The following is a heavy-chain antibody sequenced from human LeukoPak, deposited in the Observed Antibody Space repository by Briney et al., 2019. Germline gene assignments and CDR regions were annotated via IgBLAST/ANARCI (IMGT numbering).Heavy chain of an antibody. J-gene: IGHJ4*02. CDR3: VGEVGPRQMNY. D-gene: IGHD1-26*01. Sequence: GRSLRLSCVASGFTFISHAMHWVRQAPGKGPEWVAVIAYDASNEYYADSVKGRFTISRDNSKNTLYLQMNSLRTEDTAMYYCVGEVGPRQMNYWGQGTLVTVSS. CDR1: GFTFISHA. V-gene: IGHV3-30-3*01. CDR2: IAYDASNE.